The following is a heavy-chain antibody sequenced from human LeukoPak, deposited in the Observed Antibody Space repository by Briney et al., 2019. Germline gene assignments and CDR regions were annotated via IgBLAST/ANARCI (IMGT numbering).Heavy chain of an antibody. V-gene: IGHV4-39*01. D-gene: IGHD6-6*01. CDR3: ARQGYSSSSGGQVFDGMDV. Sequence: SETLSLTCTVSGDSIRSSSYYWGWIRQPPGKGLEWIGSIYYSGITYDNPSLKSRVTISVDTSTNMFSLKQSSVIAADTAVYYCARQGYSSSSGGQVFDGMDVWGQGTTVTVSS. J-gene: IGHJ6*02. CDR2: IYYSGIT. CDR1: GDSIRSSSYY.